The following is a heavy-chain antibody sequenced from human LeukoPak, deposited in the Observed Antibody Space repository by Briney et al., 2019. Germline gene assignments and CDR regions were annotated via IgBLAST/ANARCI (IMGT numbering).Heavy chain of an antibody. CDR1: GFTFSSYG. CDR3: ARDQYYYDSSGLPLCYYYYGMDV. V-gene: IGHV3-33*01. D-gene: IGHD3-22*01. J-gene: IGHJ6*02. Sequence: PGGSLRLSCAASGFTFSSYGMHWVRQAPGKGLEWVAVIWYDGSNKYYADSVKGRFTISRDNSKNTLYLQMNSLRAEDTAVYYCARDQYYYDSSGLPLCYYYYGMDVWGQGTTVTVSS. CDR2: IWYDGSNK.